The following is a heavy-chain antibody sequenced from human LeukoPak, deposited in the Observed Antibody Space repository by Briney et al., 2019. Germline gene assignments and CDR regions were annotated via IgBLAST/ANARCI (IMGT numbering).Heavy chain of an antibody. V-gene: IGHV1-2*02. CDR2: INPNSGGT. CDR3: ARGDYYYYYGMDV. J-gene: IGHJ6*02. Sequence: GRSLRLSCAASGYTFTGYYMHWVRQAPGQGLEWMGWINPNSGGTNYAQKFQGRVTMTRDTSISTAYMELSRLRSDDTAVYYCARGDYYYYYGMDVWGQGTTVTVSS. CDR1: GYTFTGYY.